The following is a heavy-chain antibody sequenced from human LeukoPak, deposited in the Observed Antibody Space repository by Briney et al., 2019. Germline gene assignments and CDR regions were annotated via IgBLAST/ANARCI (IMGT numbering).Heavy chain of an antibody. CDR2: IYPGDSDT. CDR3: ARRFSDSSGSYSYFDY. Sequence: GESLKISCKGSGYSFTTYWIAWVRQMPGKGLEWMGIIYPGDSDTTYNPSFQGQSTISADKSISTAYLRWSSLKASDTAMYYCARRFSDSSGSYSYFDYWGQGTLVTVSS. J-gene: IGHJ4*02. V-gene: IGHV5-51*01. D-gene: IGHD3-22*01. CDR1: GYSFTTYW.